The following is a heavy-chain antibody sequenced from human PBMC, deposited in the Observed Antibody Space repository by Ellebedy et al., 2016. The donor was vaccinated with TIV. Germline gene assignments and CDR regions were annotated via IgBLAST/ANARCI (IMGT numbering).Heavy chain of an antibody. CDR3: AAYGDQAY. CDR1: GFTVNGYD. J-gene: IGHJ4*01. Sequence: GESLKISCAASGFTVNGYDMHWVRQAPGKGLEWISRISSSSSVINYEDSVKGRFTISRDKAKNSPYLQMNSLRDEDTALYNCAAYGDQAYWGQGTLVTVSS. V-gene: IGHV3-48*02. CDR2: ISSSSSVI. D-gene: IGHD4-17*01.